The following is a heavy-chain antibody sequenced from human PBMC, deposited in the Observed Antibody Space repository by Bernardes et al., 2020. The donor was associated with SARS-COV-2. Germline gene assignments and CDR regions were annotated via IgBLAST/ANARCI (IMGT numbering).Heavy chain of an antibody. CDR3: AKRKQIFHLSEWDVGMDV. D-gene: IGHD1-26*01. CDR2: ISYEGSKE. CDR1: GFTLNNFG. Sequence: GGSLRLSCAASGFTLNNFGIHWVRQAPGKGLEWVSLISYEGSKEFYADFVRGRFSISRDNSKRAVYLQMNSLGPEGTAVYYCAKRKQIFHLSEWDVGMDVWGRGTTVTVS. V-gene: IGHV3-30*18. J-gene: IGHJ6*02.